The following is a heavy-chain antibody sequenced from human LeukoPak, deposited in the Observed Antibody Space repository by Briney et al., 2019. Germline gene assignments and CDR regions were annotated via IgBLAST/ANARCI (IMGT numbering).Heavy chain of an antibody. D-gene: IGHD5-18*01. CDR2: ISGRGTDT. CDR1: RFTFSSYA. J-gene: IGHJ4*02. Sequence: GGSLRLSCAGSRFTFSSYAMSWVRQAPGKGLQWVSTISGRGTDTYYADSVKGRFIISRVNSNSTLSLQMSSLRAEDTAVYYCAKGAFPTAMVTPYFDYWGQGALVTVSS. CDR3: AKGAFPTAMVTPYFDY. V-gene: IGHV3-23*01.